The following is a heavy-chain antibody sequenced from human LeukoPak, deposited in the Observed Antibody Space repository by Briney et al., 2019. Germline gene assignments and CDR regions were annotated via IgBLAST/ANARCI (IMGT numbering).Heavy chain of an antibody. J-gene: IGHJ4*02. CDR2: ISYDGSKK. CDR1: GFTFSNYA. Sequence: GGSLRLSCAASGFTFSNYAMHWVRQAPGKGLEWVAVISYDGSKKYYADSVKGRFTISRDNSKNTLYLQMNSLRSDDTAVYYCARASPPYYNSSVYQNQIYFDYWGQGTLVTVSS. CDR3: ARASPPYYNSSVYQNQIYFDY. D-gene: IGHD3-22*01. V-gene: IGHV3-30-3*01.